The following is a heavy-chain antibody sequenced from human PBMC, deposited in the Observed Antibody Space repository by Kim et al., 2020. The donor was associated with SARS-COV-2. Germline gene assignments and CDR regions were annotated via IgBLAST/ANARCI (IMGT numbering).Heavy chain of an antibody. CDR3: ARTRYYGSGSYHNWFDP. V-gene: IGHV4-34*01. D-gene: IGHD3-10*01. J-gene: IGHJ5*02. Sequence: SETLSLTCAVYGGSFSGYYWSWIRQPPGKGLEWIGEINHSGSTNYNPSLKSRVTISVDTSKNQFSLKLSSVTAADTAVYYCARTRYYGSGSYHNWFDPWGQGTLVTVSS. CDR2: INHSGST. CDR1: GGSFSGYY.